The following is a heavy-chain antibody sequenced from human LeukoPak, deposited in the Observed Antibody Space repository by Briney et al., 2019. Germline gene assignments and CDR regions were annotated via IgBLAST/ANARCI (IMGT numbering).Heavy chain of an antibody. CDR1: GGSISSYY. V-gene: IGHV4-4*09. D-gene: IGHD3-10*01. CDR2: IYATGST. J-gene: IGHJ5*02. CDR3: ARHGSVRSPLGP. Sequence: PSETLSLTCTVSGGSISSYYWSWIRQPPGKGLEWIGYIYATGSTNYNPSLKSRVTISVDTSKSQFSLNLRSVTAADTAVYYCARHGSVRSPLGPWGQGTLVTVSS.